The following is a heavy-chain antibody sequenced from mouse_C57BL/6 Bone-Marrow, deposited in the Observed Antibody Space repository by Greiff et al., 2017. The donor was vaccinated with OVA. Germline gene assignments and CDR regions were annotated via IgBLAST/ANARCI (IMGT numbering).Heavy chain of an antibody. CDR1: GFSLTSYG. V-gene: IGHV2-4*01. CDR2: LWSGGST. Sequence: VKLMESGPGLVQPSQSLSITCTVSGFSLTSYGVHWVRQPPGKGLEWLGVLWSGGSTDYNAAFISRLSISKDNSKSQVFFKMNSLQADDTAIYYWAKTGFITTVVATLDWYFDVWGTGTTVTVSS. D-gene: IGHD1-1*01. J-gene: IGHJ1*03. CDR3: AKTGFITTVVATLDWYFDV.